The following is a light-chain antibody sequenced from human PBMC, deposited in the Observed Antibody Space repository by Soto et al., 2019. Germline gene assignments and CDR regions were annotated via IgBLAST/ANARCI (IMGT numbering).Light chain of an antibody. J-gene: IGKJ2*01. CDR2: KAS. Sequence: DIQLTQSPSFLSASVGDTVTITCRASQGISRYLAWYQQKPGKAPKLLIYKASSLEGGVPSRFSGSGSGTEFTLTISSLQPDDFATYYCQQYNSYSYTFGQGTKVDIK. CDR1: QGISRY. CDR3: QQYNSYSYT. V-gene: IGKV1-5*03.